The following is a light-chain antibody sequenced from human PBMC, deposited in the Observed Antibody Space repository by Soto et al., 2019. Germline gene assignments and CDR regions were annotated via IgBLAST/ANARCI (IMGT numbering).Light chain of an antibody. CDR2: DAS. Sequence: EIVLTQAPVTLSLSPWEGATLSCKASQNINTNLGWYQQKPGQAPRLLIYDASLRATGIPARFTGSGSGTDFTLTINSLEPEDFAVYYCQQRGNWPRTWAFGQGTKVDIK. CDR1: QNINTN. CDR3: QQRGNWPRTWA. J-gene: IGKJ1*01. V-gene: IGKV3-11*01.